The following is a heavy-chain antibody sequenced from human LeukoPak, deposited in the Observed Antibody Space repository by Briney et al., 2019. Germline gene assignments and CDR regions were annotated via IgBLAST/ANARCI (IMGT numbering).Heavy chain of an antibody. CDR3: ARDSFYDDNGYYHYFDY. V-gene: IGHV3-33*01. Sequence: GGSLRLSCAASGFSFSTFGMHWVRQAPGKGLAWVAMIWYDASGQHYADSVKGRFTISRDTSKNTLSLKMNSLRAADTAVYFCARDSFYDDNGYYHYFDYWGQGTLVTVSS. J-gene: IGHJ4*02. D-gene: IGHD3-22*01. CDR1: GFSFSTFG. CDR2: IWYDASGQ.